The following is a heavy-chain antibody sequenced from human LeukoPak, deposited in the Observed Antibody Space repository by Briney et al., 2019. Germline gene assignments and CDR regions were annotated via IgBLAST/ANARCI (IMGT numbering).Heavy chain of an antibody. J-gene: IGHJ6*02. Sequence: GGPLSPPCQPPGSPWSTIGLPWSGRVQGGGREGVANVNRDGSETYYLDSVKGRFTISRDNAKNSLYLQMNSLRAEDTAVYYCARDGGYNYGMDVWGQGTTVTVSS. D-gene: IGHD2-2*02. V-gene: IGHV3-7*01. CDR2: VNRDGSET. CDR3: ARDGGYNYGMDV. CDR1: GSPWSTIG.